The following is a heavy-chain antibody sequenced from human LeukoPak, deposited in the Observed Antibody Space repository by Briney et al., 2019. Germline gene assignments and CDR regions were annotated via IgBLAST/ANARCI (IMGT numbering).Heavy chain of an antibody. CDR3: AKRGASLFGELLYQPDFDY. J-gene: IGHJ4*02. CDR1: GFTFSSYA. V-gene: IGHV3-23*01. D-gene: IGHD3-10*01. CDR2: ISGSGGST. Sequence: PGGSLRLSCAASGFTFSSYAMSWVRQAPGKGLEWVSAISGSGGSTYYADSVKGRFTISRDNSKNTLYLQMNSLRAEDTAVHYCAKRGASLFGELLYQPDFDYWGQGTLVTVSS.